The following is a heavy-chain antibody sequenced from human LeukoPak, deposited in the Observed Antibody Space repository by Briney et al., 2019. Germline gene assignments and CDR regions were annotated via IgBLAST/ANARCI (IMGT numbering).Heavy chain of an antibody. CDR1: DGSISNYY. CDR3: ARASGDPWFGEFYFDY. Sequence: PSETLSLTCTVFDGSISNYYWSWMRQPAGKGLEWIGRLYIGRDTNYNPSLNSRVTISVDTSKNQLSLKLSSVTAADTAVYYCARASGDPWFGEFYFDYWGQGTLVTVSS. D-gene: IGHD3-10*01. CDR2: LYIGRDT. V-gene: IGHV4-4*07. J-gene: IGHJ4*02.